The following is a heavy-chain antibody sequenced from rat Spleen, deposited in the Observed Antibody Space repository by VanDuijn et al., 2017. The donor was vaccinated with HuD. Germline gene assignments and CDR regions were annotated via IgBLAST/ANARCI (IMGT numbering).Heavy chain of an antibody. CDR3: TRRTWPYFDY. CDR2: ISPSGDSA. V-gene: IGHV5-25*01. J-gene: IGHJ2*01. CDR1: GFTFSDHD. Sequence: EVQLVESGGGLVQPGRSLKLSCAASGFTFSDHDMAWVRQAPTKGLAWVASISPSGDSAYYRDSVKGRLTVSRDDAKSTLYLRMDSLRSEDTATYYCTRRTWPYFDYWGQGVMVTVSS. D-gene: IGHD2-1*01.